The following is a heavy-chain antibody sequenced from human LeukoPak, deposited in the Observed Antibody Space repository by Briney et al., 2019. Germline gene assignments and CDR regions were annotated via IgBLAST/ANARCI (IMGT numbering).Heavy chain of an antibody. CDR1: GGSISSYY. CDR2: IYYSGST. CDR3: ARVRDGYKFDY. V-gene: IGHV4-59*01. D-gene: IGHD5-24*01. Sequence: PSETLSLTCTVSGGSISSYYWSWIRQPPGKELEWIGYIYYSGSTNYNPSLKSRVTISVDTSKNQFSLKLSSVTAADTAVYYCARVRDGYKFDYWGQGTLVTVSS. J-gene: IGHJ4*02.